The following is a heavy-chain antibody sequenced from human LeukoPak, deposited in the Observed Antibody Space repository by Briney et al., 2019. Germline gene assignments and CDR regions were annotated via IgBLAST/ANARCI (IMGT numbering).Heavy chain of an antibody. J-gene: IGHJ4*02. V-gene: IGHV3-74*01. CDR2: INSDGSSI. D-gene: IGHD6-19*01. CDR3: ARERSSSFDY. CDR1: GFTFSSHW. Sequence: GGSLRLSCAASGFTFSSHWMHWVRQAPGKGLVWVSRINSDGSSISYADSVKGRFTISRDNAKNSLYLQMNSLRAEDTAVYYCARERSSSFDYWGQGTLVTVSS.